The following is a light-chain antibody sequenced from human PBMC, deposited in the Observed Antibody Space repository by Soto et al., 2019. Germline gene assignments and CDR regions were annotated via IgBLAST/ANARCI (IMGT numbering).Light chain of an antibody. CDR1: QSLLHSNGYNY. CDR2: FGS. CDR3: MQALQTPPWT. Sequence: DIVMTQSPLSLPVTPGEPASISCRSSQSLLHSNGYNYLDWYLQKPGQSPQLLIYFGSNRASVVTDRFSGSGSGTDFTLKISRVEAEDVGVYYCMQALQTPPWTFGQGTKVEI. J-gene: IGKJ1*01. V-gene: IGKV2-28*01.